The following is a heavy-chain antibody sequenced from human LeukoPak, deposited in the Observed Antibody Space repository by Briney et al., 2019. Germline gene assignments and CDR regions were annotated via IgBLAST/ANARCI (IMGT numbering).Heavy chain of an antibody. CDR3: AKANNGYTRGSYFDY. CDR2: ISGSGGST. V-gene: IGHV3-23*01. J-gene: IGHJ4*02. CDR1: GITFSSYA. Sequence: GGSLRLSCAASGITFSSYAMSWVRQAPGEGLEWVSAISGSGGSTYYADSVKGRFTISRDNSKNTLYLQMNSLRAEDTAVYYCAKANNGYTRGSYFDYWGQGTLVTVSS. D-gene: IGHD5-24*01.